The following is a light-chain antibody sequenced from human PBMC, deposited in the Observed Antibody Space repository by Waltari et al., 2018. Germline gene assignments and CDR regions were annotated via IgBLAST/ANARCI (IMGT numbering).Light chain of an antibody. J-gene: IGKJ1*01. CDR3: MQATHWPGT. CDR1: QSLEHNDGNTY. CDR2: KVS. V-gene: IGKV2-30*02. Sequence: DAVMTQSPRYLPVTHGQPAHISCSTSQSLEHNDGNTYLNWFQQRPGQSPRRLIYKVSNRDSGVPERFSGSGSGTDFTLKISRVEAEDVGVYYCMQATHWPGTFGQGTKVEIK.